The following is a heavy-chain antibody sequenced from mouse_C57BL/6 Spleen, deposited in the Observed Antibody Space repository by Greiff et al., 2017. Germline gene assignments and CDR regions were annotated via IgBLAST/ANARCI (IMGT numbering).Heavy chain of an antibody. D-gene: IGHD3-3*01. Sequence: VQVVESGPGLVKPSQSLSLTCSVTGYSITSGYYWNWIRQFPGNKLEWMGYISYDGSNNYNPSLKNRISITRDTSKNQFFLKLNSVTTEDTATYYCARDQLGFAYWGQGTLVTVSA. CDR2: ISYDGSN. CDR3: ARDQLGFAY. V-gene: IGHV3-6*01. J-gene: IGHJ3*01. CDR1: GYSITSGYY.